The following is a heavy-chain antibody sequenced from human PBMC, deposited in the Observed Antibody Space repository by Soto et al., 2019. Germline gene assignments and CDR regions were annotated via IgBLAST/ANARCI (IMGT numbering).Heavy chain of an antibody. CDR2: IRSSGTA. CDR1: GGSFSSSGYY. CDR3: ARWFVVDRGSYYSAMDF. J-gene: IGHJ6*02. V-gene: IGHV4-30-4*08. D-gene: IGHD3-10*01. Sequence: QVQLQESGPGLVKPSQSLSLTCSVAGGSFSSSGYYWSWIRQPPGQCLEWLGYIRSSGTAYYNPSIKSRVTISIVTSKHQFSLRLTPVTAADMAVYYCARWFVVDRGSYYSAMDFGGQGTTVPVSS.